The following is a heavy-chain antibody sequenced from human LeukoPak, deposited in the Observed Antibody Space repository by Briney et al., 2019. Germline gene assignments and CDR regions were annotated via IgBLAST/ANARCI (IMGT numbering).Heavy chain of an antibody. CDR1: GFNFRTYS. CDR3: AREDWGTYGMDV. V-gene: IGHV3-48*04. Sequence: PGGSLRLPCAASGFNFRTYSMNWVSQAPGKGLERVAFISSSDSTIYYADSVRGRFTISRDNAKTSLYLQMNSLRAEDTAVYYCAREDWGTYGMDVWGQGTTVTVSS. J-gene: IGHJ6*02. D-gene: IGHD3-16*01. CDR2: ISSSDSTI.